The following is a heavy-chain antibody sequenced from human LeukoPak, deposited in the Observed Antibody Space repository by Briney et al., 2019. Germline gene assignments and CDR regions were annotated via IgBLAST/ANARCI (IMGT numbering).Heavy chain of an antibody. CDR2: ISSGGST. CDR1: GASITRYF. CDR3: ARAFTYFYGSGTYRFRWFDP. J-gene: IGHJ5*02. V-gene: IGHV4-59*01. D-gene: IGHD3-10*01. Sequence: SETLSLTCTVSGASITRYFWNWIRQPPGKELEWIGYISSGGSTNYNPSLKSRVTISVDTSRNQFSLKLSSVTAADTAVYYCARAFTYFYGSGTYRFRWFDPWGQGTLVTVSS.